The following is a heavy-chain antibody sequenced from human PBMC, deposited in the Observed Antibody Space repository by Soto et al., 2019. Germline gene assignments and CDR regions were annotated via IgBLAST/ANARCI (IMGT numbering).Heavy chain of an antibody. J-gene: IGHJ4*02. V-gene: IGHV4-39*01. CDR3: ARLSRFLEWLANFDY. D-gene: IGHD3-3*01. CDR2: IYYSGST. Sequence: PSETLSLTCTVSGGSISSSSYYWGWIRQPPGKGLEWIGSIYYSGSTYYNPSLKSRVTISVDTSKNQFSLKLSSVTAADMAVYYCARLSRFLEWLANFDYWGQGTLVTVSS. CDR1: GGSISSSSYY.